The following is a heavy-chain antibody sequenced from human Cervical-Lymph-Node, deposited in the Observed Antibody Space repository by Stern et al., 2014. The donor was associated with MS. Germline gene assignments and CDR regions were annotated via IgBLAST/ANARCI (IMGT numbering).Heavy chain of an antibody. J-gene: IGHJ4*02. Sequence: VQLVESGPGLVKLSQTLSLTCTVSGGSISSTGYYWTWIRQHPGKGLEWIGYIHYRGSTYYNPSLKSRGTISVDTSQNQFSLNLTSVTAADTALYYCARSDRLWGSFDYWGQGRLVTVSS. CDR3: ARSDRLWGSFDY. CDR1: GGSISSTGYY. D-gene: IGHD3-16*01. CDR2: IHYRGST. V-gene: IGHV4-31*03.